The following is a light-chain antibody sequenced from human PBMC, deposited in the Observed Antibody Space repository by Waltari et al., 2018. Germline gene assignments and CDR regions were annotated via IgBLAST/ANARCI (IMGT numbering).Light chain of an antibody. CDR1: QSVTNN. V-gene: IGKV1-39*01. J-gene: IGKJ1*01. CDR3: QQSYTTPPT. Sequence: IQMPKSPSSLSASVGEGATITCRESQSVTNNLNWFQQKPGKAPKLLINAASSLQSGVPSRFSGSVSGTDFTLTISSLQLEDFATYYCQQSYTTPPTFGQGTKVEIK. CDR2: AAS.